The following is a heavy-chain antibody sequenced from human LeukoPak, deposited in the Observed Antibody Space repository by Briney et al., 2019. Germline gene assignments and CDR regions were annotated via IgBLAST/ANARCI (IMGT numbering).Heavy chain of an antibody. CDR3: ARDNRAYYYGSGSFSLLDY. Sequence: PSETLSLTCTVSGYSISSGYYWGWIRQPPGKGLEWIGSIYHSGSTYYNPSLKSRVTISVDTSKNQFSLKLSSVTAADTAVYYCARDNRAYYYGSGSFSLLDYWGQGTLVTVSS. CDR2: IYHSGST. CDR1: GYSISSGYY. J-gene: IGHJ4*02. D-gene: IGHD3-10*01. V-gene: IGHV4-38-2*02.